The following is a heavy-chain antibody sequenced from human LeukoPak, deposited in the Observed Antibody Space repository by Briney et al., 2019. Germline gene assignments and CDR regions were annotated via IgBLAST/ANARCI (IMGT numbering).Heavy chain of an antibody. CDR3: ARGSDDSSGYYNPFYFDY. Sequence: GGSLRLSCAASGFTFSSYWMSWVRQAPGKGLEWVANIKQDGSEKYYVDSVKGRFTISRDNAKKSLYLQMNSLRVEDTAVYYCARGSDDSSGYYNPFYFDYWGQGTLVTVSS. J-gene: IGHJ4*02. CDR2: IKQDGSEK. CDR1: GFTFSSYW. V-gene: IGHV3-7*01. D-gene: IGHD3-22*01.